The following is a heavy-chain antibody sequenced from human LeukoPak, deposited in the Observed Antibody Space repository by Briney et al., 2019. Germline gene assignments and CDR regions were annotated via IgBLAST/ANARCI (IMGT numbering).Heavy chain of an antibody. D-gene: IGHD2-2*01. CDR3: ASVSRSYCSSTSCYSGLEYYFDY. CDR2: IIPIFGTA. CDR1: GGTFSSYA. J-gene: IGHJ4*02. V-gene: IGHV1-69*13. Sequence: GASVKVSCKASGGTFSSYAISWVRQAPGQGLEWMGGIIPIFGTANYAQKFQGRVTITADESTSTAYMELSSLRSEDTAVYYCASVSRSYCSSTSCYSGLEYYFDYWGQGTLVTVSS.